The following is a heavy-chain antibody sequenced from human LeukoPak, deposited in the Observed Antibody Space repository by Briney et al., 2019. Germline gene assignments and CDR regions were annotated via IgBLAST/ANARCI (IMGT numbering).Heavy chain of an antibody. CDR3: AKGLVILFTTCSDY. D-gene: IGHD2/OR15-2a*01. J-gene: IGHJ4*02. Sequence: SVKVSCKASGGTFSSYAISWVRQAPGQGLEWMGGIIPIFGTANYAQKFQGRVTITADESTSTAYMELSSLRSEDTAVYYCAKGLVILFTTCSDYWGQGTLVTVSS. CDR2: IIPIFGTA. V-gene: IGHV1-69*13. CDR1: GGTFSSYA.